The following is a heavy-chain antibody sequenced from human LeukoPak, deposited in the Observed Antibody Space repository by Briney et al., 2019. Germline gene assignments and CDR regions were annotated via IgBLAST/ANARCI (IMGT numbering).Heavy chain of an antibody. Sequence: GGSLRLSCAASGFTFSNYWMSWVRQAPGKGLEWVANIKEDGIDKYYVGSVRGRFTISRDNAKNSLYLQMNSLRAEDTAIYYCVRYGSGSSRQFDYWGQGTLVIVSS. D-gene: IGHD3-10*01. J-gene: IGHJ4*02. CDR2: IKEDGIDK. CDR1: GFTFSNYW. CDR3: VRYGSGSSRQFDY. V-gene: IGHV3-7*03.